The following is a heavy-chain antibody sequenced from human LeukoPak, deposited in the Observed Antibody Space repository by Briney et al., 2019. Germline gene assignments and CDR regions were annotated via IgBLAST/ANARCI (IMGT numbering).Heavy chain of an antibody. Sequence: ETLSLTCAVYGGSFSGYYWSWIRQPPGKGLVWVLRIYTDGNSIRYADSVKGRFTISRDNAKNTLYLQMNSLRAEDTAVYYCARDWSGSPDYWGQGTLVTVSS. CDR2: IYTDGNSI. CDR3: ARDWSGSPDY. CDR1: GGSFSGYY. D-gene: IGHD1-26*01. J-gene: IGHJ4*02. V-gene: IGHV3-74*01.